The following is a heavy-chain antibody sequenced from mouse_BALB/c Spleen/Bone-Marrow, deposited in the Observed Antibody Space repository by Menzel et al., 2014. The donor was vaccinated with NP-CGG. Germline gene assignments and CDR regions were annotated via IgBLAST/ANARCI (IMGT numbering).Heavy chain of an antibody. CDR2: ISDGGSYT. J-gene: IGHJ4*01. CDR3: ARVLRPHYYAMDY. Sequence: EEQLVESGGGLVKPGGSLKLSCAASGFTFSDYYMYWVRQTPEKRLEWVATISDGGSYTYYPDSVKGRFTISRDNAKNNLYLQMSSLKSEDTAMYYCARVLRPHYYAMDYWGQGTSVTVSS. CDR1: GFTFSDYY. V-gene: IGHV5-4*02. D-gene: IGHD1-2*01.